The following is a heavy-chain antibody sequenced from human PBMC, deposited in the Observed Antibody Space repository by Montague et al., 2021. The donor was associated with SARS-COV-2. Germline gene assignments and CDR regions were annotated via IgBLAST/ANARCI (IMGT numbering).Heavy chain of an antibody. D-gene: IGHD3-22*01. Sequence: SETLSLTCTVSGGSISSYYWNWIRQSPGKGLEWIGNIRQSGRTNYNPSLKSRVTISVDTSKNQFSLKLTSVTAADTGLYFCARGHLSVSMIVVVFTSASYYFDYWGQGAQVTVSS. CDR1: GGSISSYY. CDR2: IRQSGRT. J-gene: IGHJ4*02. CDR3: ARGHLSVSMIVVVFTSASYYFDY. V-gene: IGHV4-59*12.